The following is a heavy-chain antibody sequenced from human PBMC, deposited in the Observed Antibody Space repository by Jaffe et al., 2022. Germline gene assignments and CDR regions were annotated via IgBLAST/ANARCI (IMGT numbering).Heavy chain of an antibody. D-gene: IGHD3-9*01. CDR1: GYTFTGYY. J-gene: IGHJ5*02. CDR3: ARDRYFDWLLTNWFDP. V-gene: IGHV1-2*02. Sequence: QVQLVQSGAEVKKPGASVKVSCKASGYTFTGYYMHWVRQAPGQGLEWMGWINPNSGGTNYAQKFQGRVTMTRDTSISTAYMELSRLRSDDTAVYYCARDRYFDWLLTNWFDPWGQGTLVTVSS. CDR2: INPNSGGT.